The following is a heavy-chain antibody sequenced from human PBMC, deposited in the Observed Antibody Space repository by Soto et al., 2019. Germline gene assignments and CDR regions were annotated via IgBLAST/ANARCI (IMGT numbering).Heavy chain of an antibody. CDR3: TTPDSSGYYFDY. D-gene: IGHD3-22*01. Sequence: GGSLRLSCAASGFTFSNAWMSWVRQAPGKGLEWVGRIKSKTDGGTTDYAAPVKGRFTISRDDSKNTLYLQMNSLKTEYTAVYYCTTPDSSGYYFDYWGQGTLVTVSS. CDR2: IKSKTDGGTT. J-gene: IGHJ4*02. CDR1: GFTFSNAW. V-gene: IGHV3-15*01.